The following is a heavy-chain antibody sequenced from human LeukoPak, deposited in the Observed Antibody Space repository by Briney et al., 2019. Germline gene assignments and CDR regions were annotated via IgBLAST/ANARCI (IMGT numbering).Heavy chain of an antibody. V-gene: IGHV4-31*03. CDR1: GGSISSGGYY. J-gene: IGHJ4*02. CDR3: ATYYYDSSGYYLYY. Sequence: SETLSLTCTVSGGSISSGGYYWSWIRQHPGKGLEWIGYIYYSGSTYYNPSLKSRVTISVDTSKNQFSLKLSSVTAADTAVYYCATYYYDSSGYYLYYWGRGTLVTVSS. D-gene: IGHD3-22*01. CDR2: IYYSGST.